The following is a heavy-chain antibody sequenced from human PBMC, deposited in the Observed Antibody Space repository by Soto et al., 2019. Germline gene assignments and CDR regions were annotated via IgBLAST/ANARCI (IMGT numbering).Heavy chain of an antibody. CDR1: GFALRTYD. CDR2: SGTVGDT. CDR3: ARAAGIGWEDTRYCDL. J-gene: IGHJ2*01. D-gene: IGHD6-13*01. V-gene: IGHV3-13*01. Sequence: EVQLVESGGDLVQPGGSLRLSCAASGFALRTYDMHWVRQGTGEGLEWVSTSGTVGDTYYADSAKGRFTISRDDGKNSLYLQLSTLRAGDTAVYYCARAAGIGWEDTRYCDLWGRGTLVTVSS.